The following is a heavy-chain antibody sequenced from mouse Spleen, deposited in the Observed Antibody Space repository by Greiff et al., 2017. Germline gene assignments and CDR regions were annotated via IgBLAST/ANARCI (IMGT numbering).Heavy chain of an antibody. Sequence: VQLQQPGAELVMPGASVKLSCKASGYTFTSYWMHWVKQRPGQGLEWIGEIDPSDSYTNYNQKFKGKATLTVDKSSSTAYMQLSSLTSEDSAVYYCARSAGTGYFDVWGTGTTVTVSS. CDR1: GYTFTSYW. CDR2: IDPSDSYT. J-gene: IGHJ1*03. D-gene: IGHD4-1*01. V-gene: IGHV1-69*01. CDR3: ARSAGTGYFDV.